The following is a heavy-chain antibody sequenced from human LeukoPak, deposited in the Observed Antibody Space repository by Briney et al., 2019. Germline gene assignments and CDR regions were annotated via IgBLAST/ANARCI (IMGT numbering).Heavy chain of an antibody. Sequence: PSETLSLTCAVYGGSFSGYYWSWIHQPPGKGLEWIGEINHSGSTNYNPSLRSRVTISVVTSKNQFSLKLNSVTAADTAVYYCARGGTKDYFDSSGAFDYWGQGTLVTVSS. CDR2: INHSGST. D-gene: IGHD3-22*01. CDR1: GGSFSGYY. J-gene: IGHJ4*02. V-gene: IGHV4-34*01. CDR3: ARGGTKDYFDSSGAFDY.